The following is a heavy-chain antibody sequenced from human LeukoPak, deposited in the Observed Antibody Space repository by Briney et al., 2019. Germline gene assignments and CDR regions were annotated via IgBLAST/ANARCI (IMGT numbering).Heavy chain of an antibody. D-gene: IGHD4-17*01. V-gene: IGHV1-2*02. CDR2: INPNSGGT. CDR1: GYTFTGYY. CDR3: ARATYGDYYMDV. Sequence: ASVKVSCKASGYTFTGYYMHWVRQAPGQGLEWMGWINPNSGGTNYAQKFQGRVTMTRDTSISTAYMELSRLRSDDTAVYYCARATYGDYYMDVWGKGTTVTVSS. J-gene: IGHJ6*03.